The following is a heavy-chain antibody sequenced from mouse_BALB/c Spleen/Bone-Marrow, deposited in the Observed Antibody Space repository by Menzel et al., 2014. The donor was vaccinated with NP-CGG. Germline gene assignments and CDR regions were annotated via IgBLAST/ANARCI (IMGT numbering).Heavy chain of an antibody. CDR2: IYPGDGDT. Sequence: QVQLKQSGAELVRPGSSVKISCKASGYAFSTYWMNWVKQRPGQGLEWIGQIYPGDGDTNYNEKFKGKATLTADKSSSTASIHRSSLTSEDAAVYCCARGGFSFDYWGQGTTLTVSS. CDR3: ARGGFSFDY. D-gene: IGHD3-1*01. V-gene: IGHV1-80*01. CDR1: GYAFSTYW. J-gene: IGHJ2*01.